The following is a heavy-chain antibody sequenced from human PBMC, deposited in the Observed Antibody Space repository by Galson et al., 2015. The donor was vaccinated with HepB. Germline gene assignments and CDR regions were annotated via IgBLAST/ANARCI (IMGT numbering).Heavy chain of an antibody. D-gene: IGHD3-10*01. CDR1: GYIFTSYW. CDR2: IYPGDSHT. Sequence: QSGAEVKKPGESLKISCKGSGYIFTSYWIGWVRQMPGKGLEWMGIIYPGDSHTRYSPAFQGQVTISADKSITTAYLQWSSLKASDTAMYHCARRYSYGSGSHYYFDYWGQGTLVTVSS. V-gene: IGHV5-51*01. CDR3: ARRYSYGSGSHYYFDY. J-gene: IGHJ4*02.